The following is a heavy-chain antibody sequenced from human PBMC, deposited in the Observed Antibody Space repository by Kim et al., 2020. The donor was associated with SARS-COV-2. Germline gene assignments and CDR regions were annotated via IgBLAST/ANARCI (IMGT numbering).Heavy chain of an antibody. CDR1: GGSFRVYY. D-gene: IGHD6-13*01. J-gene: IGHJ4*02. V-gene: IGHV4-34*01. CDR3: ARRGPYSRFYNY. Sequence: SETLSLTCAVYGGSFRVYYWSWIRQPPGKGLEWIGEINHSGSTNYNPSLKSRVTISVDTSKNQFSLKQSSVTAADTAGYYCARRGPYSRFYNYWGQVTLV. CDR2: INHSGST.